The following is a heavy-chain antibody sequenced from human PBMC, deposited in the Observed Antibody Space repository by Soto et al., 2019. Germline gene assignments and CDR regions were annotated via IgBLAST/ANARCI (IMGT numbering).Heavy chain of an antibody. CDR1: GFTFSSYA. Sequence: GGSLRLSCAASGFTFSSYAMSWVRQAPGKGLEWVSAISGSGGSTYYADSVKGRFTISRDNSKNTLYLQMNSLRAEDTAVYYCAKPPSGANDVGTDYWGQGTLVTVSS. CDR2: ISGSGGST. CDR3: AKPPSGANDVGTDY. V-gene: IGHV3-23*01. D-gene: IGHD1-1*01. J-gene: IGHJ4*02.